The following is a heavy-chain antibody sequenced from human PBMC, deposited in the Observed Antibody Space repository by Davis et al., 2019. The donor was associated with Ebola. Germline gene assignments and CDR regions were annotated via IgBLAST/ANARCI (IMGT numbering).Heavy chain of an antibody. D-gene: IGHD3-10*01. CDR3: ARVGRARAGGLFDY. J-gene: IGHJ4*02. V-gene: IGHV3-33*08. CDR2: IWYDGSNK. CDR1: GFTFTSYS. Sequence: GGSLRLSCAASGFTFTSYSMNWVRQAPGKGLEWVAVIWYDGSNKYYADSVKGRFTISRDNSKNTLYLQMNSLRAEDTAVYYCARVGRARAGGLFDYWGQGTLVTVSS.